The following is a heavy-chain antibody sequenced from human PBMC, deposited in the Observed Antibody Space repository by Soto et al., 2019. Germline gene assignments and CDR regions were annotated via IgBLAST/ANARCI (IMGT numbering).Heavy chain of an antibody. CDR3: AREPVAGIWFDP. V-gene: IGHV1-18*01. Sequence: ASVKVSCKGSGYDFTTYGITWVRQAPGQGLEWMAWISAHNGNTDYAQKLQGRVTMTTDTSTSTAYMELRSLRSDDTAVYYCAREPVAGIWFDPWGQGTLVTVSS. J-gene: IGHJ5*02. CDR1: GYDFTTYG. CDR2: ISAHNGNT. D-gene: IGHD6-19*01.